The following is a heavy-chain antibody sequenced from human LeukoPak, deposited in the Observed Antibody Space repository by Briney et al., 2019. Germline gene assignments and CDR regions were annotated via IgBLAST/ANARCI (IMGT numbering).Heavy chain of an antibody. Sequence: ASVKVSCKASGYTFTSYDINWVRQATGQGLESMGWMNPNSGNTGYAQKFQGRVTMTRNTSISTAYMELSSLRSEDTAVYYCARNVPAAGDNWFDPWGQGTLVTVSS. J-gene: IGHJ5*02. CDR1: GYTFTSYD. CDR3: ARNVPAAGDNWFDP. D-gene: IGHD6-13*01. V-gene: IGHV1-8*01. CDR2: MNPNSGNT.